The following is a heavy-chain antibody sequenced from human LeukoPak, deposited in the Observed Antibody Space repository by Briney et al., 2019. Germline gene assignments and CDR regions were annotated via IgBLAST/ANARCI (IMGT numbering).Heavy chain of an antibody. CDR2: IKRGGSEK. Sequence: PGGSLRLSCAAPGFTFSSYWMSWVRQAPGKGLEWVADIKRGGSEKYYVDSVKGRFTFSRDNSKNTLYLPNNSLGAEDTAVYYCARDVTTYYYDSSGYYYHDYWGQGTLVTVSS. D-gene: IGHD3-22*01. J-gene: IGHJ4*02. CDR3: ARDVTTYYYDSSGYYYHDY. V-gene: IGHV3-7*01. CDR1: GFTFSSYW.